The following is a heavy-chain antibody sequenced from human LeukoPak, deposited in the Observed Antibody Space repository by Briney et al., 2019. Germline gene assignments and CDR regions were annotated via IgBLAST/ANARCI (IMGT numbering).Heavy chain of an antibody. CDR1: GFTFSSNS. Sequence: GGSLRLSCAASGFTFSSNSMNWVRQAPGKGLEWVSSISSSSSYIYYADSVKGRFTISRDNAKNSLDLQMNSLRAEDTAVYYCAGDSGWYYFEYWGQGTLVTVSS. CDR3: AGDSGWYYFEY. CDR2: ISSSSSYI. D-gene: IGHD6-19*01. J-gene: IGHJ4*02. V-gene: IGHV3-21*01.